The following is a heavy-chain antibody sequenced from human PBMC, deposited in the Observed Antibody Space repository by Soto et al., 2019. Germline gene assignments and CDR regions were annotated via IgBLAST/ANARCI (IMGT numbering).Heavy chain of an antibody. CDR3: EGYYYDSSGYHGFDY. Sequence: KASRTLSLTCRVSVGSISSSSYYWVWIRPPPGKELEWIGSSYYSGSTYYNPSLKSRVTISVDTSKNQFSLKLSSVTAADTAVYYCEGYYYDSSGYHGFDYWGQGTLVTVSS. CDR1: VGSISSSSYY. D-gene: IGHD3-22*01. V-gene: IGHV4-39*01. CDR2: SYYSGST. J-gene: IGHJ4*02.